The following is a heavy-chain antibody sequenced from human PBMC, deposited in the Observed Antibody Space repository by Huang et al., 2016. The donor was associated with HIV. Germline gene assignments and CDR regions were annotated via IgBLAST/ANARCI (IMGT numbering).Heavy chain of an antibody. CDR2: IYYSGNT. Sequence: LQLQESGPGLVKSSETLSLICTVSVGSISSSSYYWGWIRQPPGKGPEWSWSIYYSGNTYYNPPLKSRVTISVDTSKNQFSLKVNSVTAADTAVYYCARHGRVAGHYYNNMDVWGRGTTVTVSS. D-gene: IGHD6-19*01. J-gene: IGHJ6*02. CDR3: ARHGRVAGHYYNNMDV. CDR1: VGSISSSSYY. V-gene: IGHV4-39*01.